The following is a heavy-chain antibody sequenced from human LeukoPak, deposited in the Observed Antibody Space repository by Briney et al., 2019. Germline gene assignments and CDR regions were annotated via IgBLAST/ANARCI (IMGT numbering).Heavy chain of an antibody. J-gene: IGHJ5*02. V-gene: IGHV3-23*01. D-gene: IGHD4-17*01. CDR1: GFTFSSYA. CDR2: ISGSGGST. CDR3: AKDSDYGPANRFDP. Sequence: GGSLRLSCAASGFTFSSYAMSWVRQAPGKGLEWVSAISGSGGSTYYADSVKGRFTISRDNSKNALYLQMNSLRAEDTAVYYCAKDSDYGPANRFDPWGQGTLVTVSS.